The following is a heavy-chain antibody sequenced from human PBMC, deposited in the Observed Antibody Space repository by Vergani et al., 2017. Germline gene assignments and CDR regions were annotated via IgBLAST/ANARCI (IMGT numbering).Heavy chain of an antibody. CDR1: GFTFSSYG. CDR2: IRYDGSNK. D-gene: IGHD4-17*01. CDR3: ACYGDYPP. Sequence: QVQLVESGGGVVQPGGSLRLSCAASGFTFSSYGMHWVRQAPGKGLEWVAFIRYDGSNKYYADSVKGRFTISRDNSKNTLYLQMNSLGAEDTAVYYCACYGDYPPWGQGTLVTVSS. J-gene: IGHJ5*02. V-gene: IGHV3-30*02.